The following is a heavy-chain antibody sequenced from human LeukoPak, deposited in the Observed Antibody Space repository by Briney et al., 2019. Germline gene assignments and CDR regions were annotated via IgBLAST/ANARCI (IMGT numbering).Heavy chain of an antibody. J-gene: IGHJ5*02. D-gene: IGHD2-2*01. CDR2: MNPNSGYT. CDR3: ARGGRVPKNWFDP. CDR1: GYTFTSYD. Sequence: GASVKVSCKASGYTFTSYDINWVRQATGQGLEWMGWMNPNSGYTGYAQRFQGRVTITRNTSISTAYMELSSLRSEDTAVYYCARGGRVPKNWFDPWGQGTLVTVSS. V-gene: IGHV1-8*03.